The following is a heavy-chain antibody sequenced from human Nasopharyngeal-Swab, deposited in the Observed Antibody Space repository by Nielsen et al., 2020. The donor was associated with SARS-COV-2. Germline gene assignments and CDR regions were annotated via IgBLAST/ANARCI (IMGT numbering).Heavy chain of an antibody. CDR2: IIPILGIA. D-gene: IGHD3-22*01. J-gene: IGHJ4*02. CDR3: ARVHDSSGCLDY. V-gene: IGHV1-69*04. Sequence: SVKVSCKASGGTFSSYAISWVRQAPGQGLEWMGRIIPILGIANYAQKFQGRVTITAGKSTSTAYMELSSLRSEDTAVYYCARVHDSSGCLDYWGQGTLVTVSS. CDR1: GGTFSSYA.